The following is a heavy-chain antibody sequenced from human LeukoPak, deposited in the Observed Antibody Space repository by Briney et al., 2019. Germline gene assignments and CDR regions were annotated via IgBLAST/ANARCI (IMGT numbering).Heavy chain of an antibody. D-gene: IGHD4-23*01. CDR3: ARQTVDSYHYYYMDV. J-gene: IGHJ6*03. Sequence: SETLSLTCSVSGDSIISDTYYWGWIRQPPGRRLEWIGTIHYTGDTFYTPSLQCRVTVSVDTPRTQLSQTLISVTAADTAVYYCARQTVDSYHYYYMDVWGKGPRSPSP. CDR1: GDSIISDTYY. V-gene: IGHV4-39*01. CDR2: IHYTGDT.